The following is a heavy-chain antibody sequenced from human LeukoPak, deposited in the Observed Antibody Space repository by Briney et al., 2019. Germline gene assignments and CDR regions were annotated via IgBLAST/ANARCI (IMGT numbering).Heavy chain of an antibody. Sequence: QTGGSLRLSCEASGFTFSSFWMHWVRQAPGKGLVWVSRINDDGSSTDYADSVKGRFTISRDNAKNTLYLQVSSLTAEDTAVYYCARERSQNWFDPWGQGTLVTVSS. CDR1: GFTFSSFW. V-gene: IGHV3-74*01. CDR2: INDDGSST. CDR3: ARERSQNWFDP. J-gene: IGHJ5*02.